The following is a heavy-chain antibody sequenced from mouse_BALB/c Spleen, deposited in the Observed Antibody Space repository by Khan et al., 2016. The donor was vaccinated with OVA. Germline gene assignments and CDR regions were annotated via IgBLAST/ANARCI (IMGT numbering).Heavy chain of an antibody. J-gene: IGHJ2*01. CDR2: INPSSGYT. Sequence: QVQLKQSGAELARPGASVKMSCLASGYTFTAYTMHWVKQRPGQGLEWIGYINPSSGYTNYNQKFKDKATLTADKSSSTAYMQLSSLTSEDSAVYYCAKNYRYYFDYWGQGTTLTVSS. D-gene: IGHD2-14*01. V-gene: IGHV1-4*01. CDR3: AKNYRYYFDY. CDR1: GYTFTAYT.